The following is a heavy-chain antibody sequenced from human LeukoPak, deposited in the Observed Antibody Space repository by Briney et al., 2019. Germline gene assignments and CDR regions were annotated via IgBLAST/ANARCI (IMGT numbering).Heavy chain of an antibody. D-gene: IGHD6-19*01. CDR3: APRRVAADKEFDY. Sequence: ASVKVSCKASGYTFTDYYMHWMRQAPGQGPEWMGWMNPNSGGTNYAQKFQGRVTMTRDTSITTAYMELSSLRSDDTAVYYCAPRRVAADKEFDYWGQGTLVTVSS. CDR1: GYTFTDYY. CDR2: MNPNSGGT. J-gene: IGHJ4*02. V-gene: IGHV1-2*02.